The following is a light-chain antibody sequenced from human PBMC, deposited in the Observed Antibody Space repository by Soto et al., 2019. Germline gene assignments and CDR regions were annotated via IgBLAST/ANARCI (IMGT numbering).Light chain of an antibody. CDR3: MSYTSSISTLV. Sequence: QSVLTQPASVSGSPGQSITISCTGTSSDVGGNKYVSWYQQHPGKAPKLMIYEVSNRSSGVSNRFSGSKSANTASLTISGIKPKDEAEYYCMSYTSSISTLVFGGGTKLPVL. CDR1: SSDVGGNKY. V-gene: IGLV2-14*01. J-gene: IGLJ2*01. CDR2: EVS.